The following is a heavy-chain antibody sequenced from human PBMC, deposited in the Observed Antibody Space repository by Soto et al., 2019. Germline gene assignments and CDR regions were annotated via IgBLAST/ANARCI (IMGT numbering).Heavy chain of an antibody. CDR2: INHSGST. J-gene: IGHJ4*02. CDR3: ARYGSGECNRGSCYSPFDY. V-gene: IGHV4-34*01. CDR1: GGSFSGYY. D-gene: IGHD2-15*01. Sequence: PSETLSLTCAVYGGSFSGYYWSWIRQPPGKGLEWIGEINHSGSTNYNPSLKSRVTISVDTSKNQFSLKLSSVTAADTAVYYCARYGSGECNRGSCYSPFDYWGQGTLVTVSS.